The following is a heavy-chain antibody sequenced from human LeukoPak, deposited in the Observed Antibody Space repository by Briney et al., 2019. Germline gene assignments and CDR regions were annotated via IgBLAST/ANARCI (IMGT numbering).Heavy chain of an antibody. CDR3: ASERWSRRSYFDY. J-gene: IGHJ4*02. CDR2: IFHSGTT. D-gene: IGHD5-24*01. V-gene: IGHV4-39*07. CDR1: GDSVSNSHYY. Sequence: SETLSLTCSVSGDSVSNSHYYWAWIRQPPGKGLEWIGTIFHSGTTYYSPSLTGRVTISVDTSMTQFSLRLSSLTAADTAVYYCASERWSRRSYFDYWGQGILVTVSS.